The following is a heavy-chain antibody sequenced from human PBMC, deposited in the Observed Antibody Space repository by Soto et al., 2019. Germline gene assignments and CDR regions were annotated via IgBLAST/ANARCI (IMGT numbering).Heavy chain of an antibody. D-gene: IGHD2-15*01. V-gene: IGHV3-21*01. J-gene: IGHJ6*03. CDR1: GFTFSSYS. CDR3: ARGAYCSGGSCYGNYYMDV. CDR2: ISSSSSYI. Sequence: GGSLRLSCAASGFTFSSYSMNWVRQAPGKGLEWVSSISSSSSYIYYADSVKGRFTISRDNAKNSLYLQMNSLRAEDTAVYYCARGAYCSGGSCYGNYYMDVWGKGTTVTVSS.